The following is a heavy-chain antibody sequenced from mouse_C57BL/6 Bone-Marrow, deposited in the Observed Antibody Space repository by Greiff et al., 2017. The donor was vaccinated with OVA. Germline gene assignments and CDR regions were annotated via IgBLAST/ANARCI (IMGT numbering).Heavy chain of an antibody. V-gene: IGHV5-4*01. J-gene: IGHJ3*01. Sequence: EVQGVESGGGLVKPGGSLKLSCAASGFTFSSYAMSWVRQTPEKRLEWVATISDGGSYTYYPDNVKGRFTISRDNAKNNLYLQMSHLKSEDTAMYYCAREKPPWFAYWGQGTLVTVSA. CDR3: AREKPPWFAY. CDR2: ISDGGSYT. CDR1: GFTFSSYA.